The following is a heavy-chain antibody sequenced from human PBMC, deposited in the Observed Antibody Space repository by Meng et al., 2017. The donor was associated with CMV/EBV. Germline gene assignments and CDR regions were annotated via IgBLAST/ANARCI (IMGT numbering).Heavy chain of an antibody. CDR2: INHSGST. V-gene: IGHV4-34*01. CDR1: GGSFSGYY. D-gene: IGHD3-10*01. Sequence: SETLSLTCAVYGGSFSGYYWSWIRQPPGKGLEWIGEINHSGSTNYNPSLKSRVTISVDTSKNQFSLKLSSVTAADTAVYYCARVGFNWYFDLWGRGTRVTVSS. J-gene: IGHJ2*01. CDR3: ARVGFNWYFDL.